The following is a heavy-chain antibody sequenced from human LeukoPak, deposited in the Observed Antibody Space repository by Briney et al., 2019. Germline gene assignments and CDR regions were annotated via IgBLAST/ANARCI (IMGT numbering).Heavy chain of an antibody. CDR1: GFTFSNAW. CDR3: TTGIFDY. D-gene: IGHD6-13*01. V-gene: IGHV3-15*01. CDR2: IKSKTDGGTT. J-gene: IGHJ4*02. Sequence: GGSLRLSCAASGFTFSNAWMSWVRQAPGKGLEWVGGIKSKTDGGTTDYAAPVKRRFTISKVDSKNTLELQLNSVKTEDTAVYYCTTGIFDYGGQGTLVTVPS.